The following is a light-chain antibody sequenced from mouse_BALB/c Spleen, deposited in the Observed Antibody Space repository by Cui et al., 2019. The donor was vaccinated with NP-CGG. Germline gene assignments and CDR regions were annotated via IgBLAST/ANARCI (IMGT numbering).Light chain of an antibody. V-gene: IGLV1*01. J-gene: IGLJ1*01. CDR2: GTN. CDR1: TGAVTTSNY. CDR3: ALWYSNHWV. Sequence: QAVVTQESALTTSPGETVTFTFPPSTGAVTTSNYANWVQEKPDHLFTGLIGGTNNRAPGVPARFSGSLIGDKAALTITGAQTEDEAIYFCALWYSNHWVFGGGTKLTVL.